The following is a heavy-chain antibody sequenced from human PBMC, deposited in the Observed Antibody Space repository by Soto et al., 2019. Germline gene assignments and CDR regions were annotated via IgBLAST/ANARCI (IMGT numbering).Heavy chain of an antibody. CDR1: GYTFTTYG. Sequence: ASVKVSCKASGYTFTTYGISWVRQAPGQGLEWMGWISPYNGTAKYAEKFQGEMTMTTDTATSTAYMDLRSLRSDDTAVYYCARDGERDTGLNFYYYLHGMDAWGQGTRVTVSS. CDR2: ISPYNGTA. CDR3: ARDGERDTGLNFYYYLHGMDA. D-gene: IGHD1-1*01. J-gene: IGHJ6*02. V-gene: IGHV1-18*04.